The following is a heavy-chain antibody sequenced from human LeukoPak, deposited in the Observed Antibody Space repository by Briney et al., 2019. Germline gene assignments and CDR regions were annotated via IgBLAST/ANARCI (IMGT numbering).Heavy chain of an antibody. Sequence: PSETLSLTCAVYGGSFSGYYWSWIRQPPGKGLEWIGEINHSGSTNYNPSLKSRVTMSVDTSKNQFSLKLSSVTAADTAVYYCARVSRVPTAATGNSYFDYWGQGALVTVSS. CDR2: INHSGST. CDR3: ARVSRVPTAATGNSYFDY. D-gene: IGHD1-26*01. CDR1: GGSFSGYY. V-gene: IGHV4-34*01. J-gene: IGHJ4*02.